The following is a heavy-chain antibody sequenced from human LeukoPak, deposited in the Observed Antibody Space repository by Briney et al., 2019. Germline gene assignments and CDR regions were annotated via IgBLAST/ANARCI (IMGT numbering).Heavy chain of an antibody. J-gene: IGHJ4*02. D-gene: IGHD2-2*01. V-gene: IGHV4-34*01. Sequence: SETLSLTCAVYGGSFSGYYWSWIRQPPGKGLEGIGEINHSGSTNYIPSLKSRVTISVDTSKNQFSLTLSSVTAADTAVYYCARLVARYCSSTSCRGSDYWGQGTLVTVSS. CDR3: ARLVARYCSSTSCRGSDY. CDR1: GGSFSGYY. CDR2: INHSGST.